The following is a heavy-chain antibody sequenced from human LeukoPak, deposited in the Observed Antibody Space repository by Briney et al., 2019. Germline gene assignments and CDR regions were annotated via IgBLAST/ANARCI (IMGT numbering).Heavy chain of an antibody. CDR3: ARASGQIYY. D-gene: IGHD6-25*01. J-gene: IGHJ4*02. Sequence: SETLFLTCTVSGASISSGSYYWSWIRQPAGKGLEWIGRIYTSGSTNYNPSLKSRVTISVDTSKNQFSLKLSSVTAADTAVYYCARASGQIYYWGQGTLVTVSS. V-gene: IGHV4-61*02. CDR2: IYTSGST. CDR1: GASISSGSYY.